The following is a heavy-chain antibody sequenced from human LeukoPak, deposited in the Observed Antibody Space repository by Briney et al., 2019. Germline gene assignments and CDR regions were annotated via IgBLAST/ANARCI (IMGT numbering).Heavy chain of an antibody. CDR3: VKVGQGYFDL. J-gene: IGHJ2*01. CDR1: GFTFSSSA. V-gene: IGHV3-64D*06. Sequence: PGGSLRLSCSASGFTFSSSAMHWVRQAPGKGLEYVSAISTTGGSTYYADSVKGRFTISRDNSKNTLYLQMSSLRAEDTAVYYCVKVGQGYFDLWGRGTLVTVSS. CDR2: ISTTGGST.